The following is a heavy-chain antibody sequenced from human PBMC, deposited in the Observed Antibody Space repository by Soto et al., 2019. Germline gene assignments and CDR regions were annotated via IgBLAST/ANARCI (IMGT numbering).Heavy chain of an antibody. V-gene: IGHV4-59*01. CDR1: GGSINNYY. CDR2: VHNNGRT. CDR3: ARGAGWYEY. Sequence: QVQLQESGPGLVKPSETLSLTCAVSGGSINNYYWSWIRQPPGKGLEWIAYVHNNGRTNYNPSLKSRDTISADTSKNQFSLKLTSMTGADTAVYYCARGAGWYEYWGQGTLVTVSS. D-gene: IGHD6-19*01. J-gene: IGHJ4*02.